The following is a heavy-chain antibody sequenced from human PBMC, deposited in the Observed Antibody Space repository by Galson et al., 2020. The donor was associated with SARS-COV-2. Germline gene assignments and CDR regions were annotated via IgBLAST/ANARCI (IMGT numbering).Heavy chain of an antibody. J-gene: IGHJ4*02. D-gene: IGHD3-3*01. CDR1: GFTFGDYA. V-gene: IGHV3-49*04. Sequence: TGGSLRLSCTASGFTFGDYAMSWVRQAPGKGVEWVGFIRSKAYGGTTEYAASVKGRFTISRDDSKSIAYLQMNSLKTEDTAVYYCTRDDFWSGYYAHWGQGTLVTVSS. CDR2: IRSKAYGGTT. CDR3: TRDDFWSGYYAH.